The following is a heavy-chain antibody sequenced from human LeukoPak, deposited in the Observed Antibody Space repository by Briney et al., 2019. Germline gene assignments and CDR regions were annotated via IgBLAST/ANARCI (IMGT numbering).Heavy chain of an antibody. CDR1: GFIFNTNA. J-gene: IGHJ6*02. V-gene: IGHV3-23*01. D-gene: IGHD4-17*01. CDR3: ARTMTSETIFGMDV. CDR2: VTGSDGST. Sequence: PGGSLRLSCAASGFIFNTNAMTWVRQAPGKGLEWVSTVTGSDGSTFYANSVKGRFTISRDNSKNTVFLHMTSLRAEDTAVYYCARTMTSETIFGMDVWGQGTTVTVSS.